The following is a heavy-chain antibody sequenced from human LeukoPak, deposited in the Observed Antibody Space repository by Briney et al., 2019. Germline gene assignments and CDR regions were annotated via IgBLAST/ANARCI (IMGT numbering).Heavy chain of an antibody. D-gene: IGHD3-16*02. Sequence: PSETLSLTCTVSGGSISSYYWSWIQQPAGKGLEWIGRIYTSGSTNYNPSLKSRVTMSVDTSKNQFSLKLSSVTAADTAVYYCARDRNDYVWRSYHLYWGQGTLVTASS. V-gene: IGHV4-4*07. CDR3: ARDRNDYVWRSYHLY. CDR1: GGSISSYY. CDR2: IYTSGST. J-gene: IGHJ4*02.